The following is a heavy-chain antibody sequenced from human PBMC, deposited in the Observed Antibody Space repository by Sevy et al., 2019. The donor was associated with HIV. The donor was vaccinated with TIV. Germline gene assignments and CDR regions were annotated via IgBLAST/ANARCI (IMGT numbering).Heavy chain of an antibody. D-gene: IGHD5-12*01. Sequence: GGSLRLSCAASGFNFRTHAMHWVRHAPGRGLEWVAVISYAGDTKYSTDSVKGRFTISRDNSKNTLFLQMNSLRPEDTAVYYCARASGYSPYDYPGNYWGQGTLVTVSS. V-gene: IGHV3-30-3*01. CDR2: ISYAGDTK. CDR3: ARASGYSPYDYPGNY. J-gene: IGHJ4*02. CDR1: GFNFRTHA.